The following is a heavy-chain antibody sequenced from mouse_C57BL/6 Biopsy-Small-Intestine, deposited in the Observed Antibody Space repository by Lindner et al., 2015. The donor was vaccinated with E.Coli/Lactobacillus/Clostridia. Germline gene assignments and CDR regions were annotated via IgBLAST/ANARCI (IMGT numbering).Heavy chain of an antibody. D-gene: IGHD1-2*01. J-gene: IGHJ2*01. V-gene: IGHV1-64*01. CDR1: GYTFTNYY. CDR3: ARRAVVGTSAYFDF. Sequence: SVKVSCKASGYTFTNYYIHWVRQAPGQGLEWMGIINPSGGSTNYAQTFQGRVTMTRDTSTSTVYMEVSSLTSEDTAVYYCARRAVVGTSAYFDFWGQGTLVTVSS. CDR2: INPSGGST.